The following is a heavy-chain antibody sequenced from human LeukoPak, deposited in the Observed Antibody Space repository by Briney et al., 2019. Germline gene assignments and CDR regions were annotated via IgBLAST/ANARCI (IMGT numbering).Heavy chain of an antibody. CDR1: GYTFTSYA. Sequence: ASVKVSCKASGYTFTSYAISWVRQAPGQGLEWMGWISVYNGNTIYAQKLQGRVTMTTDTSTSTAYMDLRSLRSDDTAVYYCARVRGYSGYEDHWGQGTLVTDSS. J-gene: IGHJ4*02. CDR2: ISVYNGNT. D-gene: IGHD5-12*01. V-gene: IGHV1-18*04. CDR3: ARVRGYSGYEDH.